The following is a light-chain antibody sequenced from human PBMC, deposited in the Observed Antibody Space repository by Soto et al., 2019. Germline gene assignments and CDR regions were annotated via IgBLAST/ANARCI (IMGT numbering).Light chain of an antibody. CDR3: QHYGTSPRT. Sequence: EVVLTQSPGTLSLSPGERATLSCRASQGISSSYLAWYQEKPGQAPRLLIYGASSRATGIPDRFSGSGSGTDFTLTISRLETEDFAVYYCQHYGTSPRTFGQGTKVEIK. CDR2: GAS. CDR1: QGISSSY. J-gene: IGKJ1*01. V-gene: IGKV3-20*01.